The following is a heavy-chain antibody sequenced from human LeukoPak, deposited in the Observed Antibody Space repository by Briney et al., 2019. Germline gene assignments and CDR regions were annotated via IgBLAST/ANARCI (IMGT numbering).Heavy chain of an antibody. Sequence: PGGSLGLSCAASGFTVSSNYMSWVRQAPGKGLEWVSVIYSGGSTYYADSVKGRFTISRHNSKNTLYLQMNSLRAEDTAVYYCARDYRYRADTAMVNYYYYGMDVWGQGTTVTVSS. CDR2: IYSGGST. J-gene: IGHJ6*02. D-gene: IGHD5-18*01. CDR1: GFTVSSNY. V-gene: IGHV3-53*04. CDR3: ARDYRYRADTAMVNYYYYGMDV.